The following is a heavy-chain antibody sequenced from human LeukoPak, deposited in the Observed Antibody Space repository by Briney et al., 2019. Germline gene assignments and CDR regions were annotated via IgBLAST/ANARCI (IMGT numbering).Heavy chain of an antibody. Sequence: TGGSLRLSCAASGFIFNRYIMSWVRQAPGKGLEWVAGISGSGDSTDYADSVKGRFTISRDNSKNRLSLQMHSLRAEDTAVYYCAKERYSSDDAFHIWGQGTMVIVSS. CDR1: GFIFNRYI. D-gene: IGHD6-19*01. V-gene: IGHV3-23*01. J-gene: IGHJ3*02. CDR2: ISGSGDST. CDR3: AKERYSSDDAFHI.